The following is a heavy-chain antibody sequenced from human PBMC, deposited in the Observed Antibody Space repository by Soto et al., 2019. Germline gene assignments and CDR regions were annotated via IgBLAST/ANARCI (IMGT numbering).Heavy chain of an antibody. D-gene: IGHD3-10*01. CDR1: GFTFSNAW. CDR3: AKKANSGPGSQYFDN. J-gene: IGHJ4*02. CDR2: IKSKSDSGTT. Sequence: KPGGSLRLSCATSGFTFSNAWMSWVRQAPGKGLEWVGRIKSKSDSGTTDYFAPVHGRFTISRDDSEDTLYLQMHSLKTEDTAIYYCAKKANSGPGSQYFDNWGQGTLVTVSS. V-gene: IGHV3-15*01.